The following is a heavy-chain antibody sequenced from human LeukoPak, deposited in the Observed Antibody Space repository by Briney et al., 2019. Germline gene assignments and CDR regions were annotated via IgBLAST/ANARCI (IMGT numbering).Heavy chain of an antibody. V-gene: IGHV1-69*05. D-gene: IGHD1-1*01. CDR3: ATDTAGVNSFDY. J-gene: IGHJ4*02. CDR2: TTPIFDTA. CDR1: ACTFSSYG. Sequence: AVKVSCKSSACTFSSYGNSWVRLAPAPGLEWMGVTTPIFDTANYAHKFPGRVTITTDKSTGTAYMQLSSLRSEDTAVYYCATDTAGVNSFDYWGQGTLVTVSS.